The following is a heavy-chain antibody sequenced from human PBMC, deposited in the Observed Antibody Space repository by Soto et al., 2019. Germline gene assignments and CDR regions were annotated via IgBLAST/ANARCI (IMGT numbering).Heavy chain of an antibody. CDR2: NSYSGST. J-gene: IGHJ4*02. V-gene: IGHV4-59*08. D-gene: IGHD1-26*01. CDR3: ARHGGSYSFAF. CDR1: GGSTSRYY. Sequence: SGTLSLTCTVTGGSTSRYYWSWLRQSPGKGLEWIGYNSYSGSTDYNPSLKSRVTISVDTSKNQFSLKLSSATAADTAVYYCARHGGSYSFAFWGQGTLVTVSS.